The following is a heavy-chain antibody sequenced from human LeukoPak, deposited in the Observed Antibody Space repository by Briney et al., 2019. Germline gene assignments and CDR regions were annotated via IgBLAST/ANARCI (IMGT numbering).Heavy chain of an antibody. CDR2: ILSSGSTI. J-gene: IGHJ4*02. CDR3: ARDGDPYYDY. D-gene: IGHD1-26*01. V-gene: IGHV3-48*02. CDR1: GFTFSGYS. Sequence: GGSLRLSCAGSGFTFSGYSMNWVRQAPGKGLEWISFILSSGSTIYYADSVKGRFTISRDNAKNTLYLQMNNLGDEDTAMYYCARDGDPYYDYWGQGTLVTVSS.